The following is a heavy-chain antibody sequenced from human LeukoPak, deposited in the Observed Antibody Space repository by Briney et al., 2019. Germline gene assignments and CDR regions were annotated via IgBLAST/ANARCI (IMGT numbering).Heavy chain of an antibody. V-gene: IGHV1-2*06. CDR2: INPNSGGT. J-gene: IGHJ4*02. Sequence: ASVNVSCKASGYTFTGYYIHWVRQAPGQGLEWMGRINPNSGGTNYAQKFQGRVTMTRDTSISTAYMEVSRLRFDDTAVYYCARDLWGWGYYFDYWGQGTLVTVSS. CDR1: GYTFTGYY. CDR3: ARDLWGWGYYFDY. D-gene: IGHD7-27*01.